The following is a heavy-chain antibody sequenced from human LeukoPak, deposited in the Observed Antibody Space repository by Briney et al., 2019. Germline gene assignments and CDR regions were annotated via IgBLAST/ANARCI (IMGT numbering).Heavy chain of an antibody. J-gene: IGHJ6*03. CDR2: ISWNSGSI. V-gene: IGHV3-9*01. Sequence: PGGSLRLSCAASGFTFDDYAMHWVRQAPGKGLEWVSGISWNSGSIGYADSVKGRFTISRDNAKNSLYLQMNSLRAEDTALYYCAKDVYGDHGYYYMDVWGKGTTVTVSS. D-gene: IGHD4-17*01. CDR1: GFTFDDYA. CDR3: AKDVYGDHGYYYMDV.